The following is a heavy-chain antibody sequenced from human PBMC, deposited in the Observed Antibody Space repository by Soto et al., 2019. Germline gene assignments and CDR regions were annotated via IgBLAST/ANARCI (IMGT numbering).Heavy chain of an antibody. CDR2: INSDGSDT. Sequence: GGSLILSCAVSGFSFSNSWMHWVRQAPGKGLVWVSRINSDGSDTTYADSVKGRFTISRDNAKNTLYLQMNSLRAEDTAVYYCARDADILTGSDAFDIWGQGTMVTVSS. CDR3: ARDADILTGSDAFDI. D-gene: IGHD3-9*01. V-gene: IGHV3-74*01. CDR1: GFSFSNSW. J-gene: IGHJ3*02.